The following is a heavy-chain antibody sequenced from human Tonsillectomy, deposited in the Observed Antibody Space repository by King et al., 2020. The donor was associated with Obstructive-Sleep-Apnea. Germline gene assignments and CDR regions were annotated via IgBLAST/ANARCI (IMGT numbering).Heavy chain of an antibody. CDR2: ISSSSGYT. V-gene: IGHV3-11*06. CDR1: GFTFNDYY. D-gene: IGHD6-6*01. J-gene: IGHJ4*02. Sequence: VQLVESGGGLVKPGGSLRLSCAASGFTFNDYYMTWIRQAPGKGLEWVSYISSSSGYTNYADSVKGRFTISRDNPKNSLYLQMNSLRAEDTAVYFWVGGKQLVRGDYWGQGTLVTVSS. CDR3: VGGKQLVRGDY.